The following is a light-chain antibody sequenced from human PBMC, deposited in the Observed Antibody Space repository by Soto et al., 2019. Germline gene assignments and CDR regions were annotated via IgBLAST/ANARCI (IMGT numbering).Light chain of an antibody. CDR3: QSYDSSLSGSV. V-gene: IGLV1-40*01. CDR2: GNS. Sequence: QSVLTQPPSVSGAPGQRVTISCTGTSSYIGAGYDVHWYQQLPGTAPKLLIYGNSNRPSGVPDRSSGSKSGTSVSLAITGLQAEDEADYYCQSYDSSLSGSVFGGGTKLTVL. CDR1: SSYIGAGYD. J-gene: IGLJ3*02.